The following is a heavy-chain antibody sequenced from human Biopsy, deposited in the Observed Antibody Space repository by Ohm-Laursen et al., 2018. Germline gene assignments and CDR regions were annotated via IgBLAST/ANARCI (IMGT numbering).Heavy chain of an antibody. CDR2: VYYSGST. CDR3: ARATNSSGWPYYYFYGMDD. V-gene: IGHV4-59*01. D-gene: IGHD6-19*01. J-gene: IGHJ6*02. CDR1: GGSISSDY. Sequence: SETLSLTCSVSGGSISSDYWCWVRHPPGQGLVWVGYVYYSGSTNYNPSLNSRVIISVDTSKTQFSLRLNFVTASDTAVYYCARATNSSGWPYYYFYGMDDWGQGTTVTVSS.